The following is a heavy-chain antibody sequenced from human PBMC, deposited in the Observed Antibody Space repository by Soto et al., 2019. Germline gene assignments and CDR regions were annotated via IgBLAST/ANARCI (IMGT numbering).Heavy chain of an antibody. Sequence: GGSLRLSCEASGFTLSSYWMSWIRQAPGKGLAWVANTRQDGGQSYLVDSVQGRFTISRDNAKNSVYLQMNSLRAEDTAVYYCVRDASTGWHFDSWGQGTLVTVSS. J-gene: IGHJ4*02. D-gene: IGHD6-19*01. CDR1: GFTLSSYW. V-gene: IGHV3-7*01. CDR3: VRDASTGWHFDS. CDR2: TRQDGGQS.